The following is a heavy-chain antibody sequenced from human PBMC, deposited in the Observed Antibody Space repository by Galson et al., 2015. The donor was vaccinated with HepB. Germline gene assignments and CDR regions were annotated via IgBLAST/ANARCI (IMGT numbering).Heavy chain of an antibody. Sequence: SLRLSCAASGFTVSSNYMSWVRQAPGKGLEWVSVIYSGGSTYYADSVKGRFTISRDNSKNTLYLQMNSLRAEDTAVYYCARAILSLRIAVAGPVYGMDVWGQETTVTVSS. CDR2: IYSGGST. D-gene: IGHD6-19*01. CDR1: GFTVSSNY. V-gene: IGHV3-66*01. CDR3: ARAILSLRIAVAGPVYGMDV. J-gene: IGHJ6*02.